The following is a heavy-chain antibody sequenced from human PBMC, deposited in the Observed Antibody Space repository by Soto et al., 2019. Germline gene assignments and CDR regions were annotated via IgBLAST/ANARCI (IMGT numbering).Heavy chain of an antibody. CDR2: INAGNGNT. CDR3: ARGVGSGLSDY. D-gene: IGHD1-26*01. CDR1: GNTFTYYA. Sequence: VPLLQAWGGGEKPWALGKVSLQGSGNTFTYYAMHLVRQAPGKRLEWMGWINAGNGNTKYSQKFQGRVTITRDTSASTAYMELSSLRSEDTAVYYCARGVGSGLSDYWGQGTLVTVSS. J-gene: IGHJ4*02. V-gene: IGHV1-3*01.